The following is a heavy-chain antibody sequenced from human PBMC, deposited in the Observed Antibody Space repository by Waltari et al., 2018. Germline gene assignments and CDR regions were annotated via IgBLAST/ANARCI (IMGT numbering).Heavy chain of an antibody. Sequence: QVQLQESGPGLVKPSETLSLTCTVSGGSVSSGSYYWSWIRQPPGKGLEWSGYSYYSGSTNYNPSRKSRVTISVDTSKNQFSLKLSFVTAADTAVYYWARVPDLMTTVTERWFDPWGQGTLVTVSS. D-gene: IGHD4-17*01. V-gene: IGHV4-61*01. CDR1: GGSVSSGSYY. J-gene: IGHJ5*02. CDR3: ARVPDLMTTVTERWFDP. CDR2: SYYSGST.